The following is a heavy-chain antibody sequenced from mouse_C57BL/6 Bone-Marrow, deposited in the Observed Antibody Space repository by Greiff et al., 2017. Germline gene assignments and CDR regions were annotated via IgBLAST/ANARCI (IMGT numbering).Heavy chain of an antibody. V-gene: IGHV1-19*01. CDR2: INPYNGGT. Sequence: EVQLQESGPVLVKPGASVKMSCKASGYTFTDYYMNWVKQSHGKSLEWIGIINPYNGGTSYHQKFKGKATLTVDKSSSTAFMELNRLTSDDSAVYYCAREYCYGSRLFDVWGTVTTVTVSS. J-gene: IGHJ1*03. CDR3: AREYCYGSRLFDV. CDR1: GYTFTDYY. D-gene: IGHD1-1*01.